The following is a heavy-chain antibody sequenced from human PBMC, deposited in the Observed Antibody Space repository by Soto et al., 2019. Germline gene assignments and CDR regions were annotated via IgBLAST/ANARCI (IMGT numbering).Heavy chain of an antibody. CDR3: AKDRAHEGLATDYLDY. V-gene: IGHV3-30*18. CDR1: GFTFSTYA. CDR2: ISYDGRSK. Sequence: GGSLRLSCAASGFTFSTYAMHWVRQAPGKGLEWVAVISYDGRSKYYADSVKGRFTISRDNSKNTLYLQMNGLRGEDTAVYYCAKDRAHEGLATDYLDYWGQGTLVTVSS. J-gene: IGHJ4*02. D-gene: IGHD6-19*01.